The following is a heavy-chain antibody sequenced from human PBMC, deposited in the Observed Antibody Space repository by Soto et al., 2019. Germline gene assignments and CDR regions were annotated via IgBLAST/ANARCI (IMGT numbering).Heavy chain of an antibody. CDR3: ARVFLFCCGSYVSVLYY. CDR1: GFTFSDYY. D-gene: IGHD1-26*01. J-gene: IGHJ4*02. V-gene: IGHV3-11*06. Sequence: GGSLRLSCAASGFTFSDYYMSWIRQAPGKGLEWVSYISSSSSYTNYADSVKGRFTISRDNAKNSLYLQMNSLRAEDTAVYYCARVFLFCCGSYVSVLYYCAQHTPVPVSS. CDR2: ISSSSSYT.